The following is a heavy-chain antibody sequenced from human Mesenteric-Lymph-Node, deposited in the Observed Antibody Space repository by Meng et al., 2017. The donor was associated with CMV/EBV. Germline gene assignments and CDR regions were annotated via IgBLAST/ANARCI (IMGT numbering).Heavy chain of an antibody. Sequence: AGCGGLLGGYQWSWIRQSPGKGVELIGKLNDAGSTHCNPSLKSRVTISVDTSKNQFSLKLSSVTAADTAVYYCARHSTALYYGMDVWGQGTTVTVSS. D-gene: IGHD4-11*01. CDR1: GGLLGGYQ. J-gene: IGHJ6*02. CDR3: ARHSTALYYGMDV. V-gene: IGHV4-34*09. CDR2: LNDAGST.